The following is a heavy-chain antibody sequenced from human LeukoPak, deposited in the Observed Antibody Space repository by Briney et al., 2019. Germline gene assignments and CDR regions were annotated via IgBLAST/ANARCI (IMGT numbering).Heavy chain of an antibody. CDR1: GGSFSGYY. CDR3: ARGLKRYYYGSGSYYYYGMDV. CDR2: INHSGST. V-gene: IGHV4-34*01. D-gene: IGHD3-10*01. Sequence: KPSETLSLTCAVYGGSFSGYYWSWIRQPPGKGLEWIGEINHSGSTNYNPSLKSRVTISVDTSKNQLSLKLSSVTAADTAVYYCARGLKRYYYGSGSYYYYGMDVWGQGTTVTVSS. J-gene: IGHJ6*02.